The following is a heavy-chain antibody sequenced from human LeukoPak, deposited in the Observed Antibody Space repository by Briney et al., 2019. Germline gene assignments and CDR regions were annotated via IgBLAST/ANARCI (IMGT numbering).Heavy chain of an antibody. J-gene: IGHJ4*02. CDR3: ATVIVKYYYDSSGYYSIDY. CDR1: GFTFSSYS. D-gene: IGHD3-22*01. CDR2: IYSGGST. V-gene: IGHV3-66*01. Sequence: GGSLRLSCAASGFTFSSYSMNWVRQAPGKGLEWVSVIYSGGSTYYADSVKGRFTISRDNSKNTLYLQMNSLRAEDTAVYYCATVIVKYYYDSSGYYSIDYWGQGTLVTVSS.